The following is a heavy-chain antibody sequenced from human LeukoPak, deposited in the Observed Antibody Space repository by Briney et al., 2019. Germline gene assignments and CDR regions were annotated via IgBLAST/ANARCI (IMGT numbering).Heavy chain of an antibody. D-gene: IGHD4/OR15-4a*01. V-gene: IGHV4-4*07. J-gene: IGHJ4*02. CDR1: GASINGYY. CDR2: IYTSGST. CDR3: AKSLSGASEY. Sequence: PSETLSLTCTVSGASINGYYWSWLRQPAGKGLEWIGRIYTSGSTEYNPSLKSRVSISVDTPKNQFSLKLISVTAADTAVYYCAKSLSGASEYWGQGTLVTVSS.